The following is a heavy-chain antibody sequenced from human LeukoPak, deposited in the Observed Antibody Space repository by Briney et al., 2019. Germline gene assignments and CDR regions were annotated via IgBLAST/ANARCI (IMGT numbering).Heavy chain of an antibody. D-gene: IGHD7-27*01. J-gene: IGHJ4*02. CDR2: INHSGST. Sequence: SETLSLTCAVYGGSFSGYYWSWIRQPPGKGLEWIGEINHSGSTNYNPSLKSRVTISVDTSKNQFSLKLSSVTAADTAVYYCARRRPWGLSRYFDYWGQGTLVTVSS. CDR1: GGSFSGYY. CDR3: ARRRPWGLSRYFDY. V-gene: IGHV4-34*01.